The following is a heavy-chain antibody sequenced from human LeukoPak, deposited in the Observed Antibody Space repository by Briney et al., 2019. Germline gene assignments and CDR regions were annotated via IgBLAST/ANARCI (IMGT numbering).Heavy chain of an antibody. CDR2: IYYSGST. D-gene: IGHD6-6*01. Sequence: SETLSLTCTVSGGSISSYYWSWIRQPPGKGLEWIGYIYYSGSTNYNPSLKSRVTISVDTSKNQFSLKLSSVTAADTAVYYCARSKTSYSSSSGFGYWGQGTLVTVSS. V-gene: IGHV4-59*08. CDR3: ARSKTSYSSSSGFGY. J-gene: IGHJ4*02. CDR1: GGSISSYY.